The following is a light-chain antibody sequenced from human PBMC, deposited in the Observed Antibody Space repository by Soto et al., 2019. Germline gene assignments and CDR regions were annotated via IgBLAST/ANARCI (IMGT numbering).Light chain of an antibody. CDR2: AAS. Sequence: DIQLTQSPSFLSASVGDRVTITCRASQGFSNSLAWYQQKPGKAPKLLIYAASTLQSGVPSRFSGSGSGTELTLTISSLQPEDFATNCCQQPASCPCTFGQGTKLEIK. CDR3: QQPASCPCT. J-gene: IGKJ2*02. CDR1: QGFSNS. V-gene: IGKV1-9*01.